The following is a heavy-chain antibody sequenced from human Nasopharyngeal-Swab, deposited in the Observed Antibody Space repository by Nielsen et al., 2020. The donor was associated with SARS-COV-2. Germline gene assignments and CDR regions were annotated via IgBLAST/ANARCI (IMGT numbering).Heavy chain of an antibody. D-gene: IGHD3-22*01. CDR2: INSDGSST. J-gene: IGHJ3*02. CDR1: GFTFSSYS. Sequence: GESLKISCAASGFTFSSYSMNWVRQAPGKGLEWVSRINSDGSSTSYADSVKGRFTISRDNAKNTLYLQMNSLRAEDTAVYYCARDYYDSSGYYAGDAFDIWGQGTMVTVSS. V-gene: IGHV3-74*01. CDR3: ARDYYDSSGYYAGDAFDI.